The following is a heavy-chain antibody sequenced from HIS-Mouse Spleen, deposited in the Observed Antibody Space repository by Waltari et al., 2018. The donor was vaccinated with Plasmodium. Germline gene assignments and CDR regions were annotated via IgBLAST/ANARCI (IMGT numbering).Heavy chain of an antibody. Sequence: QVQLVESGGGVVQPGRSLRLSCAASGFTFSRYAMHWVRQAPGKGLEWVSVKSYDGSNKYYADSVKGRFTISRDNSKNTLYLQMNSLRAEDTAVYYCARDRRLAFDYWGQGTLVTVSS. V-gene: IGHV3-30-3*01. D-gene: IGHD2-15*01. J-gene: IGHJ4*02. CDR3: ARDRRLAFDY. CDR2: KSYDGSNK. CDR1: GFTFSRYA.